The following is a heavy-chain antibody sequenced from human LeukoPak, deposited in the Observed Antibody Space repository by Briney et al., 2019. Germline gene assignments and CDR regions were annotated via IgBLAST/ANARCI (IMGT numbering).Heavy chain of an antibody. Sequence: AGGSLRLSCAASGFTFDDYAMHWVRQAPGKGLEWVSCISTSSSYIYYADSVKGRFTISRDNAKNSLYLQMNSLRAEDTAVYYCARDYYYYDSGTFYTNIANWGQGSLVTVSS. CDR1: GFTFDDYA. CDR2: ISTSSSYI. J-gene: IGHJ4*02. CDR3: ARDYYYYDSGTFYTNIAN. D-gene: IGHD3-10*01. V-gene: IGHV3-21*01.